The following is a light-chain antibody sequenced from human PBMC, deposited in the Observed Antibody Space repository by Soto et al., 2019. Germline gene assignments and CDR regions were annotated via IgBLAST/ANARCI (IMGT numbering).Light chain of an antibody. CDR3: KSYAASNTYV. J-gene: IGLJ1*01. V-gene: IGLV2-8*01. Sequence: QSALTQPPSASGSPGQSVTISCTGTKNDIGVYDFVYWYQHHPGKAPRLIIYEVVQRPSGVPDRFSGSKSGNTASLTVSGLQAADDADYFCKSYAASNTYVFGSGTKVTVL. CDR2: EVV. CDR1: KNDIGVYDF.